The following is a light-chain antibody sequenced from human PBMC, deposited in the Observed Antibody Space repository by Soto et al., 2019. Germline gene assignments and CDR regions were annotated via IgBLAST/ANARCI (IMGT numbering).Light chain of an antibody. V-gene: IGKV4-1*01. J-gene: IGKJ2*01. CDR1: QSVLYSSINKNY. Sequence: DIVMTQSPDSLAVSLGERATINYKSSQSVLYSSINKNYLAWYQQKPGQPPKLLIYWASTRESGVPDRFIGSGSGTDFTLTISSLQAEDVAVYYCQQYYNTSYTFGQGTKLEIK. CDR3: QQYYNTSYT. CDR2: WAS.